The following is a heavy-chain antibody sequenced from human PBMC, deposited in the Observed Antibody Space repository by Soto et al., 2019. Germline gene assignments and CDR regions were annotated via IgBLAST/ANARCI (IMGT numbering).Heavy chain of an antibody. J-gene: IGHJ6*02. V-gene: IGHV3-7*05. CDR3: AREKRGGYYGSGSYYNRRVYYYYGMDV. D-gene: IGHD3-10*01. Sequence: GGSLRLSCAASGFTFSSYWMSWVRQAPGKGLEWVANIKQDGSEKYYVDSVKGRFTISRDNAKNPLYLQMNSLRAEDTAVYYCAREKRGGYYGSGSYYNRRVYYYYGMDVWGQGTTVTVSS. CDR1: GFTFSSYW. CDR2: IKQDGSEK.